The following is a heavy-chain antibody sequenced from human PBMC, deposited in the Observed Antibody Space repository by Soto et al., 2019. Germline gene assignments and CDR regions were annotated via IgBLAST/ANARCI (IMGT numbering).Heavy chain of an antibody. D-gene: IGHD6-6*01. CDR1: GFTFSNAW. V-gene: IGHV3-15*07. CDR3: TTDCDSSSDYGMDV. Sequence: EVQLVESGGGLVKPGGSLRLSCAASGFTFSNAWMNWVRQAPGKGLEWVGRSKSKTDGGTTDYAAPVKGRFTISRDDSKSTLYLQMNSLKTEDTAVDYCTTDCDSSSDYGMDVWGQGTTVTVSS. CDR2: SKSKTDGGTT. J-gene: IGHJ6*02.